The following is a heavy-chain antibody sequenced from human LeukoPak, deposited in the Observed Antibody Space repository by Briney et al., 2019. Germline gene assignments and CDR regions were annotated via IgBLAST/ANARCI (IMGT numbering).Heavy chain of an antibody. CDR2: ISAYNGNT. J-gene: IGHJ4*02. D-gene: IGHD5-24*01. CDR3: ARDRVFRDGYIYYFDY. V-gene: IGHV1-18*01. Sequence: ASVKVSCKASGYTFSSYGVSWVRQAPGQGLEWVGWISAYNGNTNYAQKLQGRVTVTTDTSTNTAYMELRSLRSDDTAVYFCARDRVFRDGYIYYFDYWGQGTLVTVSS. CDR1: GYTFSSYG.